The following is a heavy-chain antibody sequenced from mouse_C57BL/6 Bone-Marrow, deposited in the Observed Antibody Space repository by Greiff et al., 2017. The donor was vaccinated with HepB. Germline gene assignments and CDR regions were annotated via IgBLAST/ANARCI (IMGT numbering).Heavy chain of an antibody. CDR2: IYPRSGNT. V-gene: IGHV1-81*01. Sequence: VQLQQSGAELARPGASVKLSCKASGYTFTSYGISWVKQRTGQGLEWIGEIYPRSGNTYYNEKFKGKATLTADKSSSTAYMELRSLTSEDSAVYFYARSSGSSYYFDYWGQGTTLTVSS. CDR3: ARSSGSSYYFDY. D-gene: IGHD1-1*01. J-gene: IGHJ2*01. CDR1: GYTFTSYG.